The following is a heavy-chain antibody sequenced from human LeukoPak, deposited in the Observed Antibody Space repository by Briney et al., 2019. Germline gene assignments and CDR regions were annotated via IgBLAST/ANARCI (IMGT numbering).Heavy chain of an antibody. CDR2: IYPGDSQT. D-gene: IGHD6-13*01. CDR3: ARHRIPAPGSSGYYGMDV. J-gene: IGHJ6*02. CDR1: GYSFSNYW. V-gene: IGHV5-51*01. Sequence: GESLKISCKGSGYSFSNYWIGWVRQMPGKGLEWMGIIYPGDSQTRYSPSFQGQVTISVDKSISTAYLQWSSLKAPDTAIYYCARHRIPAPGSSGYYGMDVWGQGTTVTVS.